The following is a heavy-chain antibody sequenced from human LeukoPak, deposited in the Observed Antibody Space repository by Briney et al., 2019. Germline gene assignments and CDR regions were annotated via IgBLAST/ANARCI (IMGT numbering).Heavy chain of an antibody. J-gene: IGHJ3*02. D-gene: IGHD3-22*01. V-gene: IGHV4-30-2*01. CDR1: GGSISSGGYY. Sequence: PSQTLSLTCTVSGGSISSGGYYWSWIRQPPGKGLEWIGYIYHSGSTYYNPSLKSRVTISVDRSKNQLSLKLSSVTAADTAVYYCARDSLTMIVKDDAFDIWGQGTMVTVSS. CDR3: ARDSLTMIVKDDAFDI. CDR2: IYHSGST.